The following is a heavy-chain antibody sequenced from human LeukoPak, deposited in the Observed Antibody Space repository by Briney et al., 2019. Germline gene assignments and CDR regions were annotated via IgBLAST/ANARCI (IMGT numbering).Heavy chain of an antibody. CDR2: IIPIFGTA. CDR3: ARALYYYDSSGYYLFDY. Sequence: SVKVSCKASGGTFSSYAISWVRQAPGQGLEWMGGIIPIFGTANYAQKFQGRVTITADKSTSTAYLELSSLRSEDTAVYYCARALYYYDSSGYYLFDYWGQGTLVTVSS. J-gene: IGHJ4*02. CDR1: GGTFSSYA. V-gene: IGHV1-69*06. D-gene: IGHD3-22*01.